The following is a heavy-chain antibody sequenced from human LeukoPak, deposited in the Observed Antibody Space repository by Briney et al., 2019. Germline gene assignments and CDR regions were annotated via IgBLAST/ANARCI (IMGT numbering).Heavy chain of an antibody. CDR3: ARDRLAVAGLYWYFDL. Sequence: SETLSLTCTVSGGSISSHYWSWIRQPPGKGLEWIGYIYYSGSTNYNPSLKSRVTILVDTSKNQFSLKLSSVTAADTAVYYCARDRLAVAGLYWYFDLWGRGTLVTVSS. J-gene: IGHJ2*01. D-gene: IGHD6-19*01. V-gene: IGHV4-59*11. CDR1: GGSISSHY. CDR2: IYYSGST.